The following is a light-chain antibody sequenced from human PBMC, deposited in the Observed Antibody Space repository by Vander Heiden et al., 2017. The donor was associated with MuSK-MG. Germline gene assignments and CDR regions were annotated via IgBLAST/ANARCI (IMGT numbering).Light chain of an antibody. J-gene: IGLJ2*01. CDR1: SSDVGSYNL. CDR2: EGS. Sequence: QSALTKPASVSGSPGQSITIPCTGTSSDVGSYNLVSWYQQHPGKAPKVMIYEGSKRPSGVSNRFSGSKSGNTASLTISGLQAEDEADYYCCSYAGSSTLVFGGGTKLTVL. CDR3: CSYAGSSTLV. V-gene: IGLV2-23*01.